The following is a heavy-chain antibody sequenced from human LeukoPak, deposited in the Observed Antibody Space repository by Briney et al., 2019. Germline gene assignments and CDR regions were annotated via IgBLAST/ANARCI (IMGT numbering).Heavy chain of an antibody. CDR1: GGSISSYY. CDR2: IYYSGST. J-gene: IGHJ4*02. V-gene: IGHV4-59*01. D-gene: IGHD3-22*01. CDR3: ARVRLVTYYDSSGYYDY. Sequence: PSETLSLTCTVSGGSISSYYWSWIRQPPGKGLEWIGYIYYSGSTNYNPPLKSRVTISVDTSKNQFSLKLSSVTAADTAVYYCARVRLVTYYDSSGYYDYWGQGTLVTVSS.